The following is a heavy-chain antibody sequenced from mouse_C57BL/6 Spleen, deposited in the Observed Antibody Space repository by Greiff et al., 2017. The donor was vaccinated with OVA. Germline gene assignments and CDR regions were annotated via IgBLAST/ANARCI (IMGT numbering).Heavy chain of an antibody. CDR2: IYPGSGNT. Sequence: QVQLKQSGPELVKPGASVKISCKASGYSFTSYYIHWVKQRPGQGLEWIGWIYPGSGNTKYNEKFKGKATLTADTSSSTAYMQLSSLTSEDSAVYYCARGITTVSHWYFDVWGTGTTVTVSS. CDR3: ARGITTVSHWYFDV. V-gene: IGHV1-66*01. J-gene: IGHJ1*03. CDR1: GYSFTSYY. D-gene: IGHD1-1*01.